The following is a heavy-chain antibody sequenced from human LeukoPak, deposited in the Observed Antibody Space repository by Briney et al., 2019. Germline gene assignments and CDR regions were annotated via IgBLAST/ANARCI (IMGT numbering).Heavy chain of an antibody. CDR3: ARDRIRGGYHDY. CDR2: IIPIFGTA. CDR1: GGTFSSYA. V-gene: IGHV1-69*13. J-gene: IGHJ4*02. D-gene: IGHD2-15*01. Sequence: SVKVSCKASGGTFSSYAISWVRQAPGQGLEWMGGIIPIFGTANYAQKFQGRVTITADESTSTAYMELSSLRSEDTAVYYCARDRIRGGYHDYWGQGTLVTVSS.